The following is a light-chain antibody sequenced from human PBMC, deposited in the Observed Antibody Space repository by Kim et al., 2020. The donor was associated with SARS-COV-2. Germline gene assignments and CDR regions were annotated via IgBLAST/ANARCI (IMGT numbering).Light chain of an antibody. CDR3: QQLNSYST. CDR1: HDISSY. J-gene: IGKJ5*01. CDR2: AAS. Sequence: YAAVGDRVTTTCRASHDISSYLAWYQQTPGKAPKLLIDAASTMQSGVPSRFSGSRSGTDFTLTISSMQPEDFATYYCQQLNSYSTFGKGTRLKIK. V-gene: IGKV1-9*01.